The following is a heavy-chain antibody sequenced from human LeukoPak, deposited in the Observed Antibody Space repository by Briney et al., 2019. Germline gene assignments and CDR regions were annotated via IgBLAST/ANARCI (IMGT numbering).Heavy chain of an antibody. CDR1: SGSISSSSYY. CDR2: IYYSGST. CDR3: ARAVTCGGGTCYLNY. D-gene: IGHD2-15*01. Sequence: KPSETLSLTCTVSSGSISSSSYYCGWIRQPPGKGLEWIGSIYYSGSTSYNPSLKSRVTISVDTSKNQFSLRLSSVTAADTAFYYCARAVTCGGGTCYLNYWGQGTLVTVSS. V-gene: IGHV4-39*01. J-gene: IGHJ4*02.